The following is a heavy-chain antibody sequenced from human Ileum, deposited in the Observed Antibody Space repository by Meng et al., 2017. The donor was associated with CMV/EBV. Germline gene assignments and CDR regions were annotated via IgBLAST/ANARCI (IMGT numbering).Heavy chain of an antibody. CDR3: ARDIGGGSSSRYFDY. CDR2: ISGSGGST. CDR1: GFTFSSYG. J-gene: IGHJ4*02. Sequence: GGSLRLSCAASGFTFSSYGMSWVRQAPGKGLEWVSAISGSGGSTYYADSVKGRFTISRDNAKNSLYLQMNTLRAEDTALYYCARDIGGGSSSRYFDYWGQGTLVTVSS. V-gene: IGHV3-23*01. D-gene: IGHD1-26*01.